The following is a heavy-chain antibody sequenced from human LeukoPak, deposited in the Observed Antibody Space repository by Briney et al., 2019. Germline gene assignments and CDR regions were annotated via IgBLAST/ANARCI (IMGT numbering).Heavy chain of an antibody. CDR2: INPNNGGT. CDR3: ARDPDDYYFDY. V-gene: IGHV1-2*02. D-gene: IGHD2-21*02. Sequence: ASVKVSCKASGYTFTGYYMHWVRQAPGQGLEWMGWINPNNGGTNYAQKFQGRVTMTRDTSISTAYMELSRLRSDDTAVYYCARDPDDYYFDYWGQGTLVTVSS. CDR1: GYTFTGYY. J-gene: IGHJ4*02.